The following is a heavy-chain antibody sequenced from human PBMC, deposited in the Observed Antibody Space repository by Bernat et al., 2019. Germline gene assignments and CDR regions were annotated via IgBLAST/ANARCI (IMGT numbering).Heavy chain of an antibody. CDR3: ARVQYEDRRGEADDD. J-gene: IGHJ4*02. D-gene: IGHD3-16*01. CDR2: ISAYNGNT. Sequence: QVQLVQSGAEVKKPGASVKVSCKASGYTFTSYGISWVRQAPGQGLEWMGWISAYNGNTNYAQKLQGRVTMTTDTATSTAYRERRSLRAYDTAGYYWARVQYEDRRGEADDDWGQGTRGT. V-gene: IGHV1-18*01. CDR1: GYTFTSYG.